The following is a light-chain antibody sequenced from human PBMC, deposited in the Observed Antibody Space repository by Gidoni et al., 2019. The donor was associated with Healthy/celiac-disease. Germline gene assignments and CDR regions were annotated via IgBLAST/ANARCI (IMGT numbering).Light chain of an antibody. CDR2: KAS. V-gene: IGKV1-5*03. J-gene: IGKJ4*01. CDR1: QSSSSW. CDR3: HQYNSYSPLT. Sequence: DIPMTQSPSPLSASVGDRVTITCRASQSSSSWLAWYQQKPGKAPKRLIYKASSLESGVPSRFSGSGSGTGFTLTISSLQPDDFATYYCHQYNSYSPLTFGGGTKVEIK.